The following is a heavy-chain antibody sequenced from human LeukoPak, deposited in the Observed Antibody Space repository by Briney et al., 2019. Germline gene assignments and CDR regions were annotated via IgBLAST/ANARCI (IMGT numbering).Heavy chain of an antibody. CDR2: ISFDGNDK. Sequence: GGSLRLSCAASGFTFSNYGMHWVRQTPGKGLEWVAVISFDGNDKFYGDSVKGRFTISRDNSKDTLDLQMNSLRPEDTAVYYCAKGHYYDSTDKYSYADYWGQGNLVTVSS. J-gene: IGHJ4*02. CDR3: AKGHYYDSTDKYSYADY. CDR1: GFTFSNYG. V-gene: IGHV3-30*18. D-gene: IGHD3-22*01.